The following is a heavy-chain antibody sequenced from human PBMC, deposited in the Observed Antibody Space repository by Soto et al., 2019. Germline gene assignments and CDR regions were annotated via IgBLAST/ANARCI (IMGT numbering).Heavy chain of an antibody. D-gene: IGHD7-27*01. V-gene: IGHV1-69*01. CDR3: AKDETVDSYYFDYGLDV. CDR1: GDTINTYT. J-gene: IGHJ6*02. CDR2: IIPVFDAV. Sequence: QMQLVQSGAEVRRPGASVKVSCKASGDTINTYTINWVRQAPGQGLEWLGGIIPVFDAVDYAQKFQGRLIITADGSTTTVYMELSSLTSDDTAVYFCAKDETVDSYYFDYGLDVWGQGTTVTVSS.